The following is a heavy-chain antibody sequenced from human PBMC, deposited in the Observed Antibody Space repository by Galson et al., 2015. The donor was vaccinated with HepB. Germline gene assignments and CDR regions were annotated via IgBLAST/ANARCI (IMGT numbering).Heavy chain of an antibody. V-gene: IGHV1-2*02. CDR3: ARDRDARSSLDY. CDR2: IHPSSGGT. J-gene: IGHJ4*02. D-gene: IGHD6-6*01. CDR1: GYIFTAYY. Sequence: SVKVSCKASGYIFTAYYMHWVRQAPGQGLEWMGWIHPSSGGTNYAQKFRGRVTMTRDTSIGTSYLELNSLTSDDTAVYYCARDRDARSSLDYWGQGTLVTVSS.